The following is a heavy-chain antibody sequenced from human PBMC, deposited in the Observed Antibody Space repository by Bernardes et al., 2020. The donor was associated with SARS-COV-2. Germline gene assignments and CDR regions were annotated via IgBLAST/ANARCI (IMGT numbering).Heavy chain of an antibody. V-gene: IGHV3-23*01. Sequence: GGSLRLSCAASGFTFSSCAMSWVRQAPGKGLELVSSISGTAGSMYYADSVKGRFIISRDNSKNTLYLQMNSLRAADTATDYCSKQDSSSSVETFDSLSRGTLVTVSS. D-gene: IGHD3-22*01. CDR1: GFTFSSCA. J-gene: IGHJ4*02. CDR3: SKQDSSSSVETFDS. CDR2: ISGTAGSM.